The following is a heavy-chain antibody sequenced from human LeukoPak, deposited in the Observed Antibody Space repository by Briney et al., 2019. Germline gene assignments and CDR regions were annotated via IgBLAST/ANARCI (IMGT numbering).Heavy chain of an antibody. Sequence: GWSLRLSCAASGFTFDDYAMHWVRQAPGKGLEGVSGISWNSGSIGYADSVKGRFTISRDNAKNSLYLQMNSLRAEDTALYYCAKDKWYDSSDYFDYWGQGTLVTVSS. CDR2: ISWNSGSI. CDR3: AKDKWYDSSDYFDY. D-gene: IGHD3-22*01. J-gene: IGHJ4*02. CDR1: GFTFDDYA. V-gene: IGHV3-9*01.